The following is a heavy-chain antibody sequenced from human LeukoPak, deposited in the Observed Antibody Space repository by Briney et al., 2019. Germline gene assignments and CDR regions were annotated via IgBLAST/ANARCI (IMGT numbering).Heavy chain of an antibody. J-gene: IGHJ4*02. CDR2: ISGGGGST. Sequence: GGSLRLSCAASGFTFTTYAMSWVRQAPGKGLEWVSAISGGGGSTSYADSVKGRFTISRDNSKNTLYLEMNGLRAEDTAVYYCARDSGTTVGYFDYWGQGTLVTVSS. CDR1: GFTFTTYA. V-gene: IGHV3-23*01. D-gene: IGHD4-23*01. CDR3: ARDSGTTVGYFDY.